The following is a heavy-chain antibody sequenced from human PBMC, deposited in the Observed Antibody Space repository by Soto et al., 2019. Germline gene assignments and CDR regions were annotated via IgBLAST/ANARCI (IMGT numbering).Heavy chain of an antibody. Sequence: PSETLSLTCAVCGGSFSGYYWSWIRQPPGKGLEWIGEINHSGSTNYNPSLKSRVTISVDTSKNQFSLKLSSVTAADTAVYYCARGGNYDSSGYYYPEWFDPWGQGTLVTVSS. J-gene: IGHJ5*02. CDR1: GGSFSGYY. D-gene: IGHD3-22*01. V-gene: IGHV4-34*01. CDR2: INHSGST. CDR3: ARGGNYDSSGYYYPEWFDP.